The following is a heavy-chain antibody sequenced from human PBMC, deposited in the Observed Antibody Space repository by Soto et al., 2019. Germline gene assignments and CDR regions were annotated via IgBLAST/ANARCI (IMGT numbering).Heavy chain of an antibody. V-gene: IGHV4-59*08. D-gene: IGHD3-9*01. CDR3: ARHPGYYDILTGYTTYYFDS. CDR2: IYYRGNT. J-gene: IGHJ4*02. CDR1: GGSIGTYY. Sequence: PSETLSLTCTVSGGSIGTYYWSWIRQPPGKGLEWIGYIYYRGNTDYNPSLKSRVTISLDTPKNQFSLKLSSVTAADTAVYYCARHPGYYDILTGYTTYYFDSWGQGILVTVSP.